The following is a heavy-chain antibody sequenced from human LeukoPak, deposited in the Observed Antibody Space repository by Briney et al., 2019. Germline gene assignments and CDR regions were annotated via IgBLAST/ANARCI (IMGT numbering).Heavy chain of an antibody. CDR2: INPNSGGT. J-gene: IGHJ4*02. D-gene: IGHD6-19*01. V-gene: IGHV1-2*06. CDR3: ARDLSRGSSGWYGY. CDR1: GYTFTGYY. Sequence: ASVKVSRKASGYTFTGYYMHWVRQAPGQGLEWMGRINPNSGGTNYAQKFQGRVTMTRDTSISTAYMELSRLRSDDTAVYYCARDLSRGSSGWYGYWGQGTLVTVSS.